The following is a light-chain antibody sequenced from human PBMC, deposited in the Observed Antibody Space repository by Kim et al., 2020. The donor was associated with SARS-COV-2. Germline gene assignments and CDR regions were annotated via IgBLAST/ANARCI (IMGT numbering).Light chain of an antibody. Sequence: SVSVGDRLTISCRASQTITTYLNWYQQQPGKAPKLVIYAASSLQTGVPYRFRGGGSGTDFTLPINTLQPEDLATYYWKLSFSTPYIFGQGTKLEI. CDR1: QTITTY. V-gene: IGKV1-39*01. J-gene: IGKJ2*01. CDR3: KLSFSTPYI. CDR2: AAS.